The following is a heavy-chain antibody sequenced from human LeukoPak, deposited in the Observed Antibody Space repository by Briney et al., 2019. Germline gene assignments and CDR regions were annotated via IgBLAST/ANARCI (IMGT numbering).Heavy chain of an antibody. V-gene: IGHV4-39*01. CDR1: GGSISSSSYY. CDR2: IYYSGST. Sequence: PSETLSLTCTVSGGSISSSSYYWGWIRQPPGKGLEWIGSIYYSGSTYYNPSLKSRVTISVDTSKNQFSLKLSSVTAADTAVYYCARHLYCSSTSCYTSNHWFDPWGQGTLVTVSS. CDR3: ARHLYCSSTSCYTSNHWFDP. J-gene: IGHJ5*02. D-gene: IGHD2-2*02.